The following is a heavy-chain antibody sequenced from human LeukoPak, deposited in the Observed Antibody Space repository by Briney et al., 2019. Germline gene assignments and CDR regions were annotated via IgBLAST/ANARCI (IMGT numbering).Heavy chain of an antibody. J-gene: IGHJ4*02. V-gene: IGHV3-33*01. D-gene: IGHD3-9*01. CDR3: ARSSDDILTGYYNGLLDY. CDR1: GFTFSSYG. CDR2: IWYDESNK. Sequence: GRSLRLSCAASGFTFSSYGMHWVRQAPGKGLEWVAVIWYDESNKYHADSVKGRFTISRDNSKNTLYLQMNSLRAEDTAVYYCARSSDDILTGYYNGLLDYWGQGTLVTVSS.